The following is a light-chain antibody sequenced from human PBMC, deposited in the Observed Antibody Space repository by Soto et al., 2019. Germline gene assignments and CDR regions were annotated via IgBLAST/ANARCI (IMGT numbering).Light chain of an antibody. V-gene: IGLV1-40*01. J-gene: IGLJ1*01. Sequence: QSVLTQPPSVSGAPGQRVTISCTGSSSNIGAGYDVHWYQQLPGTAPKLLIYGNSNRPSGVPDRFSGSKSGTSASLAITGIQAADEADYYCQSYDSSLSASNYVVGTGTKVTVL. CDR3: QSYDSSLSASNYV. CDR2: GNS. CDR1: SSNIGAGYD.